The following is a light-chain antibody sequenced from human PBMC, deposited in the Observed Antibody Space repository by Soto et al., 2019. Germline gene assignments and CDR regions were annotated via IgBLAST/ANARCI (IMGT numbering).Light chain of an antibody. CDR1: QSISSW. CDR2: KSS. Sequence: DIHMTQSPSTLSASVGDRVTITCRASQSISSWLAWYQQKPGKAPKLLIYKSSSLESGVPSRLSGGGSGTEFTLTIRSLQPDDFGTYYCQQYANYSTFGQGTKVDIK. CDR3: QQYANYST. J-gene: IGKJ1*01. V-gene: IGKV1-5*03.